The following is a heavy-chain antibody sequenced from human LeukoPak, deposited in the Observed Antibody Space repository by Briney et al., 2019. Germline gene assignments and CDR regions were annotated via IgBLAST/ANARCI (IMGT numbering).Heavy chain of an antibody. D-gene: IGHD3-10*01. CDR3: ATLQVTGYAFDI. CDR1: GDSISSSSYY. J-gene: IGHJ3*02. V-gene: IGHV4-39*01. Sequence: PSETLSLTCTVSGDSISSSSYYWGWIRQPPGKGLEWIASIYYSGSTYYNPSLKSRVTISVDTSKNQFSLKLSSVTAADTAVYYCATLQVTGYAFDIWGQGTMDTVSS. CDR2: IYYSGST.